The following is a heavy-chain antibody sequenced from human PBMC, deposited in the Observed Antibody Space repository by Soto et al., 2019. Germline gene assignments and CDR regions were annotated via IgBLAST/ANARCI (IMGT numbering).Heavy chain of an antibody. J-gene: IGHJ4*02. CDR3: ARGPGGPDGPGDY. V-gene: IGHV1-3*01. CDR1: GYTFTSYA. Sequence: QVQLVQSGAEVQKPEASVKVSCKASGYTFTSYAMHWVRQAPGQRLEWMGWINAGNGNTKYSQKFQGRVTITRDTSASTAYMELSSLRSEDTAVYYCARGPGGPDGPGDYWGQGTLVTVSS. CDR2: INAGNGNT. D-gene: IGHD2-15*01.